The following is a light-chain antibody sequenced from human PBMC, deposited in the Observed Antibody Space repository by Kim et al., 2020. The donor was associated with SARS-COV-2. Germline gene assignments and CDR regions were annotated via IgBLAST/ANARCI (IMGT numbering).Light chain of an antibody. V-gene: IGLV1-44*01. CDR1: SSNICMNT. J-gene: IGLJ2*01. CDR2: SYN. Sequence: GLRVTISCSGSSSNICMNTLNRYQQVPGTAPQLLIYSYNQRSSGVPGRFSCSKSGTSASLAISGLHSEDEADYYCATWDDSLNGRLFGGGTQLTVL. CDR3: ATWDDSLNGRL.